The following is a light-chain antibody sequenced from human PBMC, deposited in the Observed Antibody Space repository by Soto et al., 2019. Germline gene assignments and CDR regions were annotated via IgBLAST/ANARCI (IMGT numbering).Light chain of an antibody. V-gene: IGLV1-47*02. CDR1: DSNIGSNS. Sequence: QSVLTQPPSVSAAPGQKVTISCSGGDSNIGSNSVYWYQHLPRTAPKLLIYYNNQRPSGVPDRFAGSRSGTSASLAIVGLRSEDEAVYYCAAWDASLSACVFGNGTKLTVL. J-gene: IGLJ1*01. CDR3: AAWDASLSACV. CDR2: YNN.